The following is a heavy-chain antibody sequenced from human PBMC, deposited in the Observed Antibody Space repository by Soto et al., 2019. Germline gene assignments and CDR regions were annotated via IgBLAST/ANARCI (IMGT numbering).Heavy chain of an antibody. V-gene: IGHV4-59*01. CDR2: ISYSGST. CDR3: ARADDDILTGP. D-gene: IGHD3-9*01. CDR1: GGSSSSYY. J-gene: IGHJ5*02. Sequence: SETLCLTCTVSGGSSSSYYWSWIRQPPGKGLEWIGYISYSGSTNYNPSLKSRVTISVDTSKNQFSLKLSSVTAADTAVHYCARADDDILTGPWGQGTLVTVSS.